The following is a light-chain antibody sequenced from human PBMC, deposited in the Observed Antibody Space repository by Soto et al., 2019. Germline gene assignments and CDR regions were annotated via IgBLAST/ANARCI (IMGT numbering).Light chain of an antibody. Sequence: ALAQPASVSGSFGQSITISCSGPNTDLGVYGYVSWYQHHPGKAPKLLIYDVNNRPSGISDRFSGSKSGDTASLTISGLQAEDEADYFCFSKISGFVYGFGTGTKVTVL. CDR3: FSKISGFVYG. J-gene: IGLJ1*01. CDR1: NTDLGVYGY. V-gene: IGLV2-14*01. CDR2: DVN.